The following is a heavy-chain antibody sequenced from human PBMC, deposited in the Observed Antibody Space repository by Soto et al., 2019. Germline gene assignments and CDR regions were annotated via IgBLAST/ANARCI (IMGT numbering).Heavy chain of an antibody. Sequence: PSETLSLTCAVYGGSFSGYYWSWIRQPPGKGLEWIGEINHSGSTNYNPSLKSRDTISVDTSKNQFSLKMSSVTAADTVVYYCARRSRTYYYGSGSYTRWGQGTLVTVSS. CDR3: ARRSRTYYYGSGSYTR. D-gene: IGHD3-10*01. CDR1: GGSFSGYY. CDR2: INHSGST. V-gene: IGHV4-34*01. J-gene: IGHJ4*02.